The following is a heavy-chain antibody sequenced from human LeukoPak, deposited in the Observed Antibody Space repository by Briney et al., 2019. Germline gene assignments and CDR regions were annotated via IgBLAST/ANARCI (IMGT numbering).Heavy chain of an antibody. V-gene: IGHV3-11*01. D-gene: IGHD3-22*01. J-gene: IGHJ4*02. Sequence: GGSLRLSCADSGFTFSDYYMSWIRQAPGKGLEWVSYISSSGSTIYYADSVKGRFTISRDNAKNSLYLQMNSLRAEDTAVYYCARDRRYYYDSGGIDYWGQGTLVTVSS. CDR1: GFTFSDYY. CDR2: ISSSGSTI. CDR3: ARDRRYYYDSGGIDY.